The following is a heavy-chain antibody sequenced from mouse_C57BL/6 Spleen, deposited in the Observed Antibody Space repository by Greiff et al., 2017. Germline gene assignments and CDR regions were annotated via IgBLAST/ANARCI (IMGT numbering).Heavy chain of an antibody. J-gene: IGHJ4*01. CDR2: IYPGDGDT. V-gene: IGHV1-80*01. CDR1: GYAFSSYW. CDR3: ARGDYGGRAMDY. D-gene: IGHD1-1*01. Sequence: VQGVESGAELVKPGASVKISCKASGYAFSSYWMNWVKQRPGKGLEWIGQIYPGDGDTNYNGKFKGKATLTADKSSSTAYMQLSSLTSEDSAVYFCARGDYGGRAMDYWGQGTSVTVSS.